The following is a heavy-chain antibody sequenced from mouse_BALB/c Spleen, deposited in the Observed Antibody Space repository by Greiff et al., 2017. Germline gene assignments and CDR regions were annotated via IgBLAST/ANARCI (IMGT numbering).Heavy chain of an antibody. D-gene: IGHD1-1*01. J-gene: IGHJ3*01. V-gene: IGHV5-6*01. CDR1: GFTFSSYG. Sequence: EVQRVESGGDLVKPGGSLKLSCAASGFTFSSYGMSWVRQTPDKRLEWVATISSGGSYTYYPDSVKGRFTISRDNAKNTLYLQMSSLKSEDTAMYYCARRGSSYAWFAYWGQGTLVTVSA. CDR2: ISSGGSYT. CDR3: ARRGSSYAWFAY.